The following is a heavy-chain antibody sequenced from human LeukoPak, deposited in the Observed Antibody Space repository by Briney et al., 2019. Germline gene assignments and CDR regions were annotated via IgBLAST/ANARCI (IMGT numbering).Heavy chain of an antibody. D-gene: IGHD4-17*01. V-gene: IGHV3-20*04. J-gene: IGHJ4*02. CDR3: ARAQTYGDYRLLLDY. CDR2: LNWDGGTT. Sequence: PGGTLRLSRAASGFTFSSYGMSWVRQAPGKGLEWVSGLNWDGGTTGHADSVKGRFTISRDNAKNSLYLQMNSLRAEDTALYYCARAQTYGDYRLLLDYWGQGTLVTVSS. CDR1: GFTFSSYG.